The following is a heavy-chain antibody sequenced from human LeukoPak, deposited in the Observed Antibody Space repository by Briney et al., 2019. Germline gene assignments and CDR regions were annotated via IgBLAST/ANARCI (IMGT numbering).Heavy chain of an antibody. CDR2: IYYSGTT. Sequence: SETLSLTCTVSGGSISSNNYYWSWLRQPPGKGLEWIGSIYYSGTTDYIPSLKSRVTISVDTSKNQVSLKLSSVTAADTAVYYCARHERVRGTGWVVFDYWGQGTLVTVSS. CDR3: ARHERVRGTGWVVFDY. CDR1: GGSISSNNYY. J-gene: IGHJ4*02. V-gene: IGHV4-39*01. D-gene: IGHD6-19*01.